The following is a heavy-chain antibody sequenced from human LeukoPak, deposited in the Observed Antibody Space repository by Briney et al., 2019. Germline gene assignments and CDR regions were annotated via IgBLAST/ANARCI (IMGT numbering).Heavy chain of an antibody. CDR1: GFTFSSYA. CDR2: ISSNGGST. V-gene: IGHV3-64D*06. D-gene: IGHD3-9*01. Sequence: GGSLRLSCSASGFTFSSYAMHWVRQAPGKGLEYVSAISSNGGSTYYADSVEGRFTISRDNSKNTLYLQMSSLRAEDTAVYYCHVGLYDILTGYFTNWFDPWGQGTLVTVSS. CDR3: HVGLYDILTGYFTNWFDP. J-gene: IGHJ5*02.